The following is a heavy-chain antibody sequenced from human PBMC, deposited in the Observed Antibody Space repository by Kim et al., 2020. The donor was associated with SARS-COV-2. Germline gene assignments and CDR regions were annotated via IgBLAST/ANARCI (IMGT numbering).Heavy chain of an antibody. CDR3: ARGKTTRWFGQNWFDP. D-gene: IGHD3-10*01. CDR1: GGSFSGYY. J-gene: IGHJ5*02. Sequence: SETLSLTCAVYGGSFSGYYWSWIRQPPGKGLEWIGEINHSGSTNYNPSLKSRVTISVDTSKNQFSLKLSSVTAADTAVYYCARGKTTRWFGQNWFDPWGQGTLVTVSS. CDR2: INHSGST. V-gene: IGHV4-34*01.